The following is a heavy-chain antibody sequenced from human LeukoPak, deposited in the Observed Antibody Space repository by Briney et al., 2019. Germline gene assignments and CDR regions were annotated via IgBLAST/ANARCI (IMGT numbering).Heavy chain of an antibody. CDR1: GYTFTGYY. Sequence: GASVKVSCKASGYTFTGYYMHWGRQAPGQGLEWMGWINPNSGGTNYAQKFQGRVTMTRDTSISTAYMELSRLRSDDTAVYYCARAGSGELLYYFDYWGQGTLVTVSS. V-gene: IGHV1-2*02. CDR2: INPNSGGT. D-gene: IGHD3-10*01. CDR3: ARAGSGELLYYFDY. J-gene: IGHJ4*02.